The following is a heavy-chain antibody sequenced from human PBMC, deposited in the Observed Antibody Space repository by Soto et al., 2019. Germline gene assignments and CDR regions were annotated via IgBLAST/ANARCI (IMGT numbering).Heavy chain of an antibody. CDR1: GFTSSSYG. CDR2: ISYDGSNK. D-gene: IGHD3-22*01. V-gene: IGHV3-30*18. J-gene: IGHJ6*02. CDR3: AKGEVTMIVVVNYGMDV. Sequence: GGSLRLSCAASGFTSSSYGMHWVRQAPGKGLEWVAVISYDGSNKYYADSVKGRFTISRDNSKNTLYLQMNSLRAEDTAVYYCAKGEVTMIVVVNYGMDVWGQGTTVTVSS.